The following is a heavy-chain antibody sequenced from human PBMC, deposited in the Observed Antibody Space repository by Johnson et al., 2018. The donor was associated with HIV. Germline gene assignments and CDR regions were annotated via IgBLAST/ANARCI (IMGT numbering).Heavy chain of an antibody. CDR3: ARVQLLADDVFNI. D-gene: IGHD3-10*01. V-gene: IGHV3-30-3*01. CDR1: GFIATSNY. Sequence: QVQLVESGGGLVQPGGSLRLSCAASGFIATSNYMTWVRQAPGKGLEWVAVISYDGSNKYYADSVKGRFTISRDNSKNTLYLQMDSLGAEDTAVYYCARVQLLADDVFNIWGQGTMVTVSS. CDR2: ISYDGSNK. J-gene: IGHJ3*02.